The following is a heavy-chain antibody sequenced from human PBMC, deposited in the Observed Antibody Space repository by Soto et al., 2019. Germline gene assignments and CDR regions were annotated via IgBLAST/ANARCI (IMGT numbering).Heavy chain of an antibody. J-gene: IGHJ1*01. V-gene: IGHV4-31*11. D-gene: IGHD3-3*01. CDR3: ASGGVVVSRSEYFIH. CDR2: IYKSETT. CDR1: GDSITRGDYY. Sequence: QVQLRESGAGLVKPSETLSLTCAVSGDSITRGDYYWTWIRHSPAKGREGIGNIYKSETTTYNPALRGRVTVSVDTTKNQLSLRLNSLTAADTARYYCASGGVVVSRSEYFIHWGHGIQVTVSS.